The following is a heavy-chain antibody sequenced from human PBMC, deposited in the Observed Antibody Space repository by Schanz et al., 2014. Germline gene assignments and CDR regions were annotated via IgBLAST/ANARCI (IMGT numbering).Heavy chain of an antibody. J-gene: IGHJ4*02. Sequence: EVQLLESGGRLVQPGGSLRLSCTVSGFTVNNYAMNWVRQAPGRGLEWVSGITRQGTTYYGDFVRGRFSISRDNSKNTLYLQMNNLRAEDTAVYYCARDRVGASSYFDYWGQGTLVTVSS. D-gene: IGHD1-26*01. CDR3: ARDRVGASSYFDY. V-gene: IGHV3-23*01. CDR1: GFTVNNYA. CDR2: ITRQGTT.